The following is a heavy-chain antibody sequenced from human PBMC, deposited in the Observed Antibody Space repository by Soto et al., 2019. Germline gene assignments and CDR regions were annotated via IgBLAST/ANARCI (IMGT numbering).Heavy chain of an antibody. D-gene: IGHD4-4*01. CDR3: ARREATGAYYYDYYMDV. V-gene: IGHV4-4*02. Sequence: QVQLQESGPGLVKPSGTLSLTCAVSSGSISSSNWWSWVRQPPGKGLEWSGEIYHSGSTNYNPSLKSRVTISVDKSKNQFSLKLSSVTAADTAVYYCARREATGAYYYDYYMDVWGKGTTVTVSS. J-gene: IGHJ6*03. CDR1: SGSISSSNW. CDR2: IYHSGST.